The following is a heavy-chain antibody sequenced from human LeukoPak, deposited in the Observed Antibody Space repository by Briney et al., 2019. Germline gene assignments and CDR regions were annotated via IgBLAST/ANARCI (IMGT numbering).Heavy chain of an antibody. J-gene: IGHJ4*02. V-gene: IGHV3-21*01. CDR3: AREVARSFDY. CDR1: GFTSSSYS. Sequence: GGSQRLSRAASGFTSSSYSMNWVRQAPGKGLKWVSSISSSSSYIYYADSVKGRFTISRDNAKNSLYLQMNSLRAEDTAVYYCAREVARSFDYWGQGTLVTVSS. CDR2: ISSSSSYI.